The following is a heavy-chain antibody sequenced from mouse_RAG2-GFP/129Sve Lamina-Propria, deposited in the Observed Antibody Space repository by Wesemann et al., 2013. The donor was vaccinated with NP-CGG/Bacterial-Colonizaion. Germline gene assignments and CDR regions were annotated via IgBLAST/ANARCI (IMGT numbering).Heavy chain of an antibody. CDR1: GYSITSGYY. Sequence: DVQLQESGPGLVKPSQSLSLTCSVTGYSITSGYYWNWIRQFPGNKLEWMGYISYDGSNNYNPSLKNRISITRDTSKNQFFLKLNSVTTEDTATYYCAREPYAMDYWGQGTSVTVSS. J-gene: IGHJ4*01. CDR3: AREPYAMDY. CDR2: ISYDGSN. V-gene: IGHV3-6*01.